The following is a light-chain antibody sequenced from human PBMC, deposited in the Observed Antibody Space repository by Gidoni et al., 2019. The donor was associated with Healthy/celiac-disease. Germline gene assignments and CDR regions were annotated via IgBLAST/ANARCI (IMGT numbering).Light chain of an antibody. J-gene: IGLJ3*02. CDR3: GTWDSSLSAGHWV. V-gene: IGLV1-51*01. CDR2: DNN. Sequence: QSVLTQPPSVSAAPGQKVTISCSGSSSNIGNNYVSWYQQLPGTAPKLLIYDNNKRPPGIPDRFSGSKSGTSATLGITGLQTGDEADYYGGTWDSSLSAGHWVFGGGTKLTVL. CDR1: SSNIGNNY.